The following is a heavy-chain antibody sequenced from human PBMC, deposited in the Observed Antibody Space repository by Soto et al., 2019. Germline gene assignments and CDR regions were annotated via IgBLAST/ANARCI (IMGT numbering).Heavy chain of an antibody. V-gene: IGHV4-34*01. CDR2: INHSGST. CDR1: GGSFSGYY. Sequence: KTSETLSLTCAVYGGSFSGYYWGWIRQPPGKGLEWIGEINHSGSTNYNPSLKSRVTISVDTSKNQFSLKLSSVTAADTAVYYCARGGYYDSSGYYNYFDYWGQGTLVTVSS. J-gene: IGHJ4*02. CDR3: ARGGYYDSSGYYNYFDY. D-gene: IGHD3-22*01.